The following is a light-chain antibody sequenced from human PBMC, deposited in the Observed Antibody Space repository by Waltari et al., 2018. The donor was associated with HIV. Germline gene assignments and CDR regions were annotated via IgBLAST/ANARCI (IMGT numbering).Light chain of an antibody. CDR2: EVS. Sequence: QSALTQPASVSGSPGQSITISCTGTGSDLRDYNSVSWYQHHPGKAPKVILYEVSNRPSGFSSRFSGSISGNTASLTISGLQAEDEADYFCTSYISSASPEFGGGTKVTVL. J-gene: IGLJ3*02. CDR3: TSYISSASPE. V-gene: IGLV2-14*01. CDR1: GSDLRDYNS.